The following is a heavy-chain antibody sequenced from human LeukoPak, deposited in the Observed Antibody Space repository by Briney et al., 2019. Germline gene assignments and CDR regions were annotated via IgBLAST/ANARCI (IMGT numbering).Heavy chain of an antibody. CDR3: AKDETRDAHNLGATDY. CDR1: GSTFSSYG. J-gene: IGHJ4*02. CDR2: LSYDGRNK. V-gene: IGHV3-30*18. Sequence: GGSLRLSCAASGSTFSSYGMHWVRHAPGKGLEWVAVLSYDGRNKYYADSLKGRFTISRDNSKNTLFLQMNSLRAEDTAVYYCAKDETRDAHNLGATDYWGQGTLVTVSS. D-gene: IGHD5-24*01.